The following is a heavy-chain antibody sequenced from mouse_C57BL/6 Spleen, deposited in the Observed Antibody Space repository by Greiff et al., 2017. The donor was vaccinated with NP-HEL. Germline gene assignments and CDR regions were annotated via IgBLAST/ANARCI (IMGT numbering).Heavy chain of an antibody. Sequence: QVQLQQSGAELAKPGASVTLSCKASGYTFTSYWMHWVKQRPGQGLEWIGYINPSSGYTKYNQKFKDKATLTADKSSSTAYMQLSSLTYEDSAVYYCARSIVTTEAWFAYWGQGTLVTVSA. CDR2: INPSSGYT. D-gene: IGHD2-5*01. CDR1: GYTFTSYW. J-gene: IGHJ3*01. CDR3: ARSIVTTEAWFAY. V-gene: IGHV1-7*01.